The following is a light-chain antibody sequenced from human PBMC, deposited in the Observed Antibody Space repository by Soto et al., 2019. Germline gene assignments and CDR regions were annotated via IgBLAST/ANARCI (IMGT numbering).Light chain of an antibody. Sequence: QSALTQPPSASGSPGQSVTISCTGTSSDVGGYNYVSWYQPHPGKAPKLLISEVSQRPSEVPDRISGSKSGNTASLTVSVLQAEDEADYYCSSYAGSSNLGVFGGGTELTVL. CDR1: SSDVGGYNY. V-gene: IGLV2-8*01. CDR3: SSYAGSSNLGV. CDR2: EVS. J-gene: IGLJ3*02.